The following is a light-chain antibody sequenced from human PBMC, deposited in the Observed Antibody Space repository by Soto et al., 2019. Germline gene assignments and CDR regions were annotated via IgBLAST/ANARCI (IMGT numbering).Light chain of an antibody. CDR2: DAS. J-gene: IGKJ1*01. CDR1: QSISSY. V-gene: IGKV3-11*01. CDR3: QQRSNWPRT. Sequence: EIVLPQSPATLSLSPGERATLSCRASQSISSYLAWYQQKPGQAPSLLIYDASSRATGIPARFSGSGSGTDFTLTISSLEPEDFAVYYCQQRSNWPRTFGQGTKVDIK.